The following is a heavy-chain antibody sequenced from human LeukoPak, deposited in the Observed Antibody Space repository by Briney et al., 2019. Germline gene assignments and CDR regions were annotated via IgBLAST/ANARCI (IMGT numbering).Heavy chain of an antibody. CDR1: GDSISTSNS. V-gene: IGHV4-39*07. CDR3: ARVLRGELEYFDY. Sequence: SETLSLTCAVSGDSISTSNSYWGWIRRPPGKGLEWIGEIYHSGSTNYNPSLKSRVTISVDKSKNQFSLKLSSVTAADTAVYYCARVLRGELEYFDYWGQGTLVAVSS. J-gene: IGHJ4*02. CDR2: IYHSGST. D-gene: IGHD1-7*01.